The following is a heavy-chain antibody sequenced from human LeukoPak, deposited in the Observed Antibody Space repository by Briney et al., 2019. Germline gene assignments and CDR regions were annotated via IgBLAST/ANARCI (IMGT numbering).Heavy chain of an antibody. D-gene: IGHD6-19*01. Sequence: PSETLSLTCTVSGGSISSYYWSWIRQPPGKGLEWIGYIYYSGSTNYNPSLKSRVTISVDTSKNQFSLKLSSVTAADTAVYYCARPHRLSGWYYPYWGQGILVTVSS. V-gene: IGHV4-59*12. J-gene: IGHJ4*02. CDR2: IYYSGST. CDR3: ARPHRLSGWYYPY. CDR1: GGSISSYY.